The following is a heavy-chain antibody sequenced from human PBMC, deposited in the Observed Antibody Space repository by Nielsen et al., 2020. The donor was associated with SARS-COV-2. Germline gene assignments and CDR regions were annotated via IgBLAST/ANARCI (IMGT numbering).Heavy chain of an antibody. V-gene: IGHV4-30-4*01. CDR3: ARAPVYSSTAPDF. Sequence: SETLSLTCTVSGASMSSGDYHWSWVRQSPGKGLEWIGYICCSWRTTYNPSLKSRVSISVDPSKNQVSLTLTSVTAADTAVYYCARAPVYSSTAPDFWGQGTLVSVSS. D-gene: IGHD1-14*01. CDR2: ICCSWRT. CDR1: GASMSSGDYH. J-gene: IGHJ4*02.